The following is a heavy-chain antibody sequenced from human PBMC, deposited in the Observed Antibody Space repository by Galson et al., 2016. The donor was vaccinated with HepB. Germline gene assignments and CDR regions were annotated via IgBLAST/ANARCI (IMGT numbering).Heavy chain of an antibody. Sequence: SVKVSCKASGGIFTDFAIAWVRQAPGQGLEYMGGIIPKFGTSNYAQKFQGRVTFTADESTNTAYMQLRRLRSEDPAVYYCNTYYDVFTGPRLDYFDYWGQRTLVTVSS. D-gene: IGHD3-9*01. J-gene: IGHJ4*02. CDR3: NTYYDVFTGPRLDYFDY. V-gene: IGHV1-69*13. CDR2: IIPKFGTS. CDR1: GGIFTDFA.